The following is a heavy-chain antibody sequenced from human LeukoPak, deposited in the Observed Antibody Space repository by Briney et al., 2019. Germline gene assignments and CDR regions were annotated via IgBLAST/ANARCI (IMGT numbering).Heavy chain of an antibody. J-gene: IGHJ4*02. Sequence: ASVRVSCKTSGFTFRDYAIGWVRHIPGQGLEWMGLISGYNDNTNFAQRLQDRISMATDTSTDTAYMTLRSLRSDDTAVYFCARVHRPYNIGLMDYWGQGTQITVSS. CDR1: GFTFRDYA. CDR2: ISGYNDNT. CDR3: ARVHRPYNIGLMDY. V-gene: IGHV1-18*01. D-gene: IGHD6-25*01.